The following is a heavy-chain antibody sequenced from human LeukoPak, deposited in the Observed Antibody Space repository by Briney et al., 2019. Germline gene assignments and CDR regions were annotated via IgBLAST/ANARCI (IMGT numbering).Heavy chain of an antibody. Sequence: PGGSLRLSCAASGFTFSSFWMSWFRQAPGKGPEYMADINEDGSEKHYVDSVKGRFTISRDNAKNSLYLQMNSLRAEDTAVYYCAELGITMIGGVWGKGTTVTISS. CDR2: INEDGSEK. D-gene: IGHD3-10*02. CDR1: GFTFSSFW. CDR3: AELGITMIGGV. V-gene: IGHV3-7*01. J-gene: IGHJ6*04.